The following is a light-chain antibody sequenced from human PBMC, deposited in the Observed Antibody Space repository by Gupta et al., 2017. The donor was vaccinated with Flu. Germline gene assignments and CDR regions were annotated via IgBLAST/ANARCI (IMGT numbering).Light chain of an antibody. CDR1: QSLLHSNGYNY. Sequence: DIVMPQSPLSLPVTPGEPASLSCRSSQSLLHSNGYNYLEWYLQKPGQSPQLLTYLGSNRASGVPDRFSGSGSGTELTLKISRVEDEDVGVDECMQAIQNHKTFGPGTKGDIK. V-gene: IGKV2-28*01. CDR3: MQAIQNHKT. CDR2: LGS. J-gene: IGKJ3*01.